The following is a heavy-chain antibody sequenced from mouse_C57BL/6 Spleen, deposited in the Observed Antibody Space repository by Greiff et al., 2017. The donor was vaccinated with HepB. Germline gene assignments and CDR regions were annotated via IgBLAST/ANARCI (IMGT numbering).Heavy chain of an antibody. D-gene: IGHD2-1*01. CDR2: IRNKAIGYTT. J-gene: IGHJ2*01. CDR3: RYTISMSHTQLSRYLQMNTLGTEDSASYYCARYKYLYGKEAYCDD. Sequence: EVKLVESGGGLVQPGGSLSLSCAASGFTFTDYYMSWVRQPPGKALAWLGFIRNKAIGYTTEYSASVKGRFTISGDSSKSILYLQMNALRAEDSATVKARYTISMSHTQLSRYLQMNTLGTEDSASYYCARYKYLYGKEAYCDDGGPGTTLTV. CDR1: GFTFTDYY. V-gene: IGHV7-3*01.